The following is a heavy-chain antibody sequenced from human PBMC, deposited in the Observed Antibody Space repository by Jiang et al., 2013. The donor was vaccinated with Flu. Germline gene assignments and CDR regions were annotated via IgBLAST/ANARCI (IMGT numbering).Heavy chain of an antibody. J-gene: IGHJ4*02. Sequence: LLKPSETLSLTCAVYGGSFSGYYWSWIRQPPGKGLEWIGEINHSGSTNYNPSLKSRVTISVDTSKNQFSLKLSSVTAADTAVYYCARGGGNWNYGIDYWGQGTLVTVSS. CDR2: INHSGST. V-gene: IGHV4-34*01. CDR3: ARGGGNWNYGIDY. D-gene: IGHD1-7*01. CDR1: GGSFSGYY.